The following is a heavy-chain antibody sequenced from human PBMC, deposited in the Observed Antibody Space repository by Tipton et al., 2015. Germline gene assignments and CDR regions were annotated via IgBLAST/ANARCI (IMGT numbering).Heavy chain of an antibody. CDR3: AKVLNARWYGEMDV. V-gene: IGHV3-11*01. CDR2: ISTNSRTI. D-gene: IGHD3-10*01. J-gene: IGHJ6*02. Sequence: GSLRLSCAASGFIFTDYYMSWLRQAPGKGLEWLSYISTNSRTIYYIDSVKGRFTISRDNARNSLYLQMNSLRAEDTALYYCAKVLNARWYGEMDVWGRGTKVTVSS. CDR1: GFIFTDYY.